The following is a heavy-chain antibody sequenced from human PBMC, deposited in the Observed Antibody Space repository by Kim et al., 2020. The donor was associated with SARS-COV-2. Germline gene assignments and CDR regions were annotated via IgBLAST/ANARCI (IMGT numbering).Heavy chain of an antibody. Sequence: GGSLRLSCAASGFTFSSYAMSWVRQAPGKGLEWVSAILGSGVSTYYADSVKGRFTISRDNSKNTLFLQMNSLRTGDTALYYCARDIQHCSGTSCYEFDYWGQGTLVTVSS. V-gene: IGHV3-23*01. CDR2: ILGSGVST. D-gene: IGHD2-2*01. CDR3: ARDIQHCSGTSCYEFDY. CDR1: GFTFSSYA. J-gene: IGHJ4*02.